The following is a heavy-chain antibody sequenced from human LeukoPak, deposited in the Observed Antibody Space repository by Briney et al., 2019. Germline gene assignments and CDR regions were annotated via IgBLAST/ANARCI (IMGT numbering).Heavy chain of an antibody. Sequence: ASVKVSCKASGYTFTSYGISWVRQAPGQGLEWMGWISAYNGNTNYAQKLQGRVTMTTDTSTSTAYMELRSLRSDDTAVYYCARESSSAVAGTLWFDPWGQGTLVTVSS. J-gene: IGHJ5*02. V-gene: IGHV1-18*01. D-gene: IGHD6-19*01. CDR3: ARESSSAVAGTLWFDP. CDR1: GYTFTSYG. CDR2: ISAYNGNT.